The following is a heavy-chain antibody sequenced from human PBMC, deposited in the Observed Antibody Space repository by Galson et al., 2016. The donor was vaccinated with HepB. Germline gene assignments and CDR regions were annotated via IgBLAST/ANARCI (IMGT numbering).Heavy chain of an antibody. V-gene: IGHV4-59*01. J-gene: IGHJ2*01. Sequence: TLSLTCTVSGGSITTDYWTWIRQPPGKGLEWIGYISYSGTSKYNPSLRSRVTISGDTSKNQFSLKLISVTAADTAVYYCARATISDWHFDLWGRGTLVAVSS. CDR2: ISYSGTS. CDR3: ARATISDWHFDL. CDR1: GGSITTDY.